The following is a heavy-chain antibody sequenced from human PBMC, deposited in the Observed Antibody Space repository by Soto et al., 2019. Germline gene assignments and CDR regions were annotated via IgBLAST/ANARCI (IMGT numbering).Heavy chain of an antibody. J-gene: IGHJ6*02. CDR1: YGASGDFD. V-gene: IGHV4-59*01. CDR3: SSACWSGPSSSQYGIDI. Sequence: WTVLYGASGDFDSSCILQTPGKGLEWIGYIYYSGSTNYNPSFKSRVTISVDTSRNQFSLKLSSVTAADAAVYYCSSACWSGPSSSQYGIDIGGQGTMGTGS. CDR2: IYYSGST. D-gene: IGHD3-3*01.